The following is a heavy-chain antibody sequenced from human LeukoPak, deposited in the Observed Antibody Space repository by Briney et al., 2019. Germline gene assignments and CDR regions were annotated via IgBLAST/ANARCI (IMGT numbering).Heavy chain of an antibody. CDR2: IYSGGST. J-gene: IGHJ4*02. D-gene: IGHD6-13*01. CDR3: ASMGRYSSSWYYFDY. CDR1: GFTLSSNY. V-gene: IGHV3-53*01. Sequence: GGSLRLSCAASGFTLSSNYMSWVRQAPGKGLEWVSVIYSGGSTYYADSVKGRFTISRDNSKNTLYLQMNSLRAEDTAVYYCASMGRYSSSWYYFDYWGQGTLVTVSS.